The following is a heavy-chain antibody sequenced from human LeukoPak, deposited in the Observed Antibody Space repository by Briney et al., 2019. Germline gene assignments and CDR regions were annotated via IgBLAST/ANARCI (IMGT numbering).Heavy chain of an antibody. CDR1: GGSISSYY. V-gene: IGHV4-59*01. D-gene: IGHD3-3*01. CDR3: ARGYYDFWSGYTWFDP. CDR2: IYYSGST. Sequence: SETLSLTCTVSGGSISSYYWSWIRQPPGKGLEWIGYIYYSGSTNYNPSLKSRVTISVDTSKNQFSLKLSSVTAADTAVYYCARGYYDFWSGYTWFDPWGQGALVTVSS. J-gene: IGHJ5*02.